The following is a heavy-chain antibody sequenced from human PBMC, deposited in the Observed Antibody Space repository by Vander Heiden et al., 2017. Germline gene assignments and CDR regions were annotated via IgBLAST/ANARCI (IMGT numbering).Heavy chain of an antibody. D-gene: IGHD3-3*01. CDR2: IYHTGTI. Sequence: QVQLQESGPGLVKPSGTLSLTCAVSGGSISSSNWWNWVRPPPGKGLEWIGEIYHTGTINYNPSLHSRLTISLDKSKNQLSLKLSSVTAADTAVYYCARNGFYSFDYWGQGTLVTVSS. CDR3: ARNGFYSFDY. V-gene: IGHV4-4*02. J-gene: IGHJ4*02. CDR1: GGSISSSNW.